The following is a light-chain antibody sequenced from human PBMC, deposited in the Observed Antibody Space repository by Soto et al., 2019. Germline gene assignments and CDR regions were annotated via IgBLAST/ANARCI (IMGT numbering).Light chain of an antibody. V-gene: IGKV1-5*03. CDR1: QSVSIW. CDR3: QQYNSYPWT. CDR2: KAS. Sequence: DIQMTQSPSTLSASVGDRVSITCRASQSVSIWLAWYQHKPGTAPKLLIYKASILESGVPSRFSGSGSGTEFTLTITSLQPDDFATYYCQQYNSYPWTFGQGTQVEI. J-gene: IGKJ1*01.